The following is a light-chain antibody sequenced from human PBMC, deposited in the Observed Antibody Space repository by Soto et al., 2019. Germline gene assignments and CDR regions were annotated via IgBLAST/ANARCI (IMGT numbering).Light chain of an antibody. CDR1: QGIRND. CDR2: AAS. CDR3: LQDYNYPLP. Sequence: ALPMTQSPSSLSASVGDRVTITCRASQGIRNDLGWYQQKPGKAPKLLIYAASSLQSGVPSRFSGSGSGTDFNLTISSLQPEDFATYYCLQDYNYPLPFGGGTKVEIK. J-gene: IGKJ4*01. V-gene: IGKV1-6*01.